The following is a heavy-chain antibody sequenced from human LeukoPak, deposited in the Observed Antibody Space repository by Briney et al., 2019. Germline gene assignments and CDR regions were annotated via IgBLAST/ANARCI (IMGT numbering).Heavy chain of an antibody. CDR1: GGSISPYY. CDR2: IYHSGST. J-gene: IGHJ3*02. D-gene: IGHD3-3*01. V-gene: IGHV4-59*01. Sequence: PSETLSLTCTVSGGSISPYYWSWIRQPPGKGLEWIGYIYHSGSTNYNPSLKSRVTISLDTSKNQFSLKLNSVTAADTAVYYCARGRITIFGVVIPDAFDIWGQGTMVTVSS. CDR3: ARGRITIFGVVIPDAFDI.